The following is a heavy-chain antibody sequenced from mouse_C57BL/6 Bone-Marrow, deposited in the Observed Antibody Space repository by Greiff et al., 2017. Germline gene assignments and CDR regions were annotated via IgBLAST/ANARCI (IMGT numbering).Heavy chain of an antibody. CDR1: GYTFTSYW. D-gene: IGHD2-5*01. Sequence: QVQLQQPGAELVKPGASVKMSCKASGYTFTSYWITWVKQRPGQGLEWIGEIYPGSGSTNYTEKFTSKATLTVDTSSSRAYMQLSSLTSEDSAVYYCARPYYSNYWYFDVGGTGTTVTVSS. CDR3: ARPYYSNYWYFDV. J-gene: IGHJ1*03. CDR2: IYPGSGST. V-gene: IGHV1-55*01.